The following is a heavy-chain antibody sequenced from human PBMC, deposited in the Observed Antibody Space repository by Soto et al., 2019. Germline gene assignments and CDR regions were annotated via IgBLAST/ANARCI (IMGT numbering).Heavy chain of an antibody. D-gene: IGHD5-12*01. CDR1: GGAISSGHYY. CDR3: AREASGYPAFFDL. J-gene: IGHJ4*02. CDR2: IHYSGST. V-gene: IGHV4-30-4*01. Sequence: QVRLQESGPGLVKPSQTLSLTCTVSGGAISSGHYYWTWIRQSPGKGLEWIGHIHYSGSTFYNPSLKSRVTMSVDTSKNQISLKLSSVTAADTAVYYCAREASGYPAFFDLWGLGTLVTVSS.